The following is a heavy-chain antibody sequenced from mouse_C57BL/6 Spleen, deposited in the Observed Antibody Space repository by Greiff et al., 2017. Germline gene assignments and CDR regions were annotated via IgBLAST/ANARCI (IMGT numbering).Heavy chain of an antibody. CDR3: ASRGECNVFAY. Sequence: EVQLQQSGPELVKPGASVKISCKASGSTFTDYYMNWVKQSHGKSLEWIGDINPNNGGTSYNQKFKGKATLAVDKSSSTAYMELRSPPSEDSAVYYCASRGECNVFAYWGQGTLVTVSA. V-gene: IGHV1-26*01. CDR2: INPNNGGT. CDR1: GSTFTDYY. J-gene: IGHJ3*01. D-gene: IGHD2-1*01.